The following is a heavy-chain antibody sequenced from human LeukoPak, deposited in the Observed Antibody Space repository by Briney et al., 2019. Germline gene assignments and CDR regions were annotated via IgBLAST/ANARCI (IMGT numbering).Heavy chain of an antibody. Sequence: PGGSLRLSCAASGFTFSSYAMSWVRQAPGKGPEWVSAISGWGGSTYYADVVKGRVTISRDNSKNTPVLQMNSLRFQGQALYYRAKDSRCSSSSCYGYWGPGTLVTVSS. CDR3: AKDSRCSSSSCYGY. CDR1: GFTFSSYA. V-gene: IGHV3-23*01. J-gene: IGHJ4*02. CDR2: ISGWGGST. D-gene: IGHD2-2*01.